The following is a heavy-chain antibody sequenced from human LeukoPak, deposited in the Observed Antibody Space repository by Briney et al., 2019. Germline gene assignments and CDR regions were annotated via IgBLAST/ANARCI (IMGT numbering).Heavy chain of an antibody. CDR1: GFTFSSYG. CDR2: IWYDGSNK. J-gene: IGHJ4*02. Sequence: GGSLRLSCAASGFTFSSYGMHWVRQAPGKGLEWVAVIWYDGSNKYYADSVKGRFTISRDNSKNTLYLQMNSLRAEDTAVYYCARVRFSGSYHSDYWGQGTLVTVSS. D-gene: IGHD1-26*01. V-gene: IGHV3-33*01. CDR3: ARVRFSGSYHSDY.